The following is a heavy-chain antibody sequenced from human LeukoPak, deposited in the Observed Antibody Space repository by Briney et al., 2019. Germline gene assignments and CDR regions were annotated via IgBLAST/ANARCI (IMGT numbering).Heavy chain of an antibody. CDR2: ISSSGSSI. CDR3: AKDEGYGDRQAYYYYYYMDV. CDR1: GFTFSSYE. V-gene: IGHV3-48*03. Sequence: GGSLRLSCAASGFTFSSYEMNWVRQAPGKGLEWVSYISSSGSSIYYADSVKGRFTISRDNSKNTLYLQMNSLRAEDTAVYYCAKDEGYGDRQAYYYYYYMDVWGKGTTVTISS. D-gene: IGHD4-17*01. J-gene: IGHJ6*03.